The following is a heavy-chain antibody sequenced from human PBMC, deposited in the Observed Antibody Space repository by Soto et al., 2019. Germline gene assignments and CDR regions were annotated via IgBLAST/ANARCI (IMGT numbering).Heavy chain of an antibody. Sequence: SETLSLTCTVSGGSLSGGGQYWSWVRQHPGKGLEWIGHVHPSGSIYYNPSLQSRLTMSIDTSKSQVSLQLSSVTVADTAVYYCVRGTDPYKCGFWGQGTLVTVSS. V-gene: IGHV4-31*03. D-gene: IGHD6-25*01. CDR2: VHPSGSI. J-gene: IGHJ4*02. CDR3: VRGTDPYKCGF. CDR1: GGSLSGGGQY.